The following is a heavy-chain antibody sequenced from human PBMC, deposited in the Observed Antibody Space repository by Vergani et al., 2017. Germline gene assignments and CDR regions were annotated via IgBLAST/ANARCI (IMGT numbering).Heavy chain of an antibody. V-gene: IGHV3-21*01. CDR1: GVSIGSNS. CDR2: ISSSNNYI. Sequence: LQLQESGPGLVKPSETLSLTCTVSGVSIGSNSYYWGWIRQPPGKGLEWVSSISSSNNYIYYADSMKGRFTISRDNAKNSLYLQMNSLRAEDTAVYYCARDPREAYYDFWSGYYPTYYFDYWGQGTLVTVSS. J-gene: IGHJ4*02. CDR3: ARDPREAYYDFWSGYYPTYYFDY. D-gene: IGHD3-3*01.